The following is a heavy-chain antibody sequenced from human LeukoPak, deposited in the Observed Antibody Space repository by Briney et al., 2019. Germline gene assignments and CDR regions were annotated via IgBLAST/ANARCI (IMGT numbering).Heavy chain of an antibody. J-gene: IGHJ4*02. D-gene: IGHD4-17*01. Sequence: GGSLRLSCAASGLTFTNAWMSWVRQAPGKGLEWVSCISTTGSTIYYADSVKGRFTISRDNAKNSLYLQMNSLRDEDTAVYYCARNYGDLDYWGQGTLVTVSS. V-gene: IGHV3-48*02. CDR1: GLTFTNAW. CDR2: ISTTGSTI. CDR3: ARNYGDLDY.